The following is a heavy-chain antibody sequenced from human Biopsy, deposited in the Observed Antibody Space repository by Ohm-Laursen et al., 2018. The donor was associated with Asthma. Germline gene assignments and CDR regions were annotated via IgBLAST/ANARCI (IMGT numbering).Heavy chain of an antibody. CDR3: AAGRTSLQGESLI. CDR1: GVALSGYT. V-gene: IGHV1-58*01. CDR2: IVFASGAT. J-gene: IGHJ4*01. Sequence: SVKLSCTASGVALSGYTFEWVRQARGLGLGWIALIVFASGATTYAQNFQDRLTVTRDMSAGSVSMELRGLSSTDTAVYYCAAGRTSLQGESLIWGQGTLVSVSS. D-gene: IGHD2/OR15-2a*01.